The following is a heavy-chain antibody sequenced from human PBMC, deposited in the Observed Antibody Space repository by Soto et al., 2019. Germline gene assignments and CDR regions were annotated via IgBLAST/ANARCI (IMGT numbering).Heavy chain of an antibody. CDR3: ASLHGGNGWYFDL. D-gene: IGHD2-15*01. J-gene: IGHJ2*01. CDR1: GGSISSGGYS. Sequence: SETLSLTCAVSGGSISSGGYSWSWIRQPPGKGLEWIGYIYHSGSTYCNPSLKSRVTISVDRSKNQFSLKLSSVTAADTAVYYCASLHGGNGWYFDLWGRGTLVTVYS. CDR2: IYHSGST. V-gene: IGHV4-30-2*01.